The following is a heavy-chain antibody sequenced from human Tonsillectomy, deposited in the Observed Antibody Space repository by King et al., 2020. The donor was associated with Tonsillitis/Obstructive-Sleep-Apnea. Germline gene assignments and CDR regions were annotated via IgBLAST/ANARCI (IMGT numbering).Heavy chain of an antibody. CDR2: INPNSGGT. D-gene: IGHD5-18*01. CDR3: ARDFSGYNDAGLAWYYGMDV. Sequence: QLVQSGAEVKKPGASVKVSCQASGYTFTGYYMHWVRQAPGQGLEWVGWINPNSGGTDYAQKFQGRVTMTRDTSITTAYMELSTLRSDDTAVYYCARDFSGYNDAGLAWYYGMDVWGQGTTVTVSS. J-gene: IGHJ6*02. CDR1: GYTFTGYY. V-gene: IGHV1-2*02.